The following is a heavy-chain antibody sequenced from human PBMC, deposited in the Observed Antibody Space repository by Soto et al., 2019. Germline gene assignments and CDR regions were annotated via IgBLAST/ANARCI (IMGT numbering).Heavy chain of an antibody. Sequence: PSETLSLTCTVSGGSISSSSYYWGWIRQPPGKGLEWIGSIYYSGSTYYNPSLKSRVTISVDTSKNQFSLKLSSVTAADTAVYYCAREGKTGTRSWGQGTLVTVSS. V-gene: IGHV4-39*02. CDR3: AREGKTGTRS. CDR1: GGSISSSSYY. J-gene: IGHJ5*02. CDR2: IYYSGST. D-gene: IGHD1-7*01.